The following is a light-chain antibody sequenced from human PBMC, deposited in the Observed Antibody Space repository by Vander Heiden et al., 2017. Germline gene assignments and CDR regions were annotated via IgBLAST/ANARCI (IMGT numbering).Light chain of an antibody. CDR3: QQENSSSIT. V-gene: IGKV1-5*03. J-gene: IGKJ4*01. CDR2: KAS. Sequence: DIQMTQSPSTLSASVGDRVTITCRASQSISSWLVWYQQKPGKAPKLLIYKASNLESGVPSRFSGSGSGTEFTLTISSLQPDDFATYYCQQENSSSITFGGGTKVDIK. CDR1: QSISSW.